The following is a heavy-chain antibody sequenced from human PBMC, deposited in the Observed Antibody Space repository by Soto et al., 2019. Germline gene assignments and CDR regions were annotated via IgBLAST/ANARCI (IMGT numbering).Heavy chain of an antibody. Sequence: SETLSLTCTVSGGSISSGDYYWSWIRQPPGKGLEWIGYINYSGSTYYNPSLKSRVTISVDTSKNQFSLKLSSVTAADTAVYYCARIILFDYGEYYFDYWGQGTLVTVSS. D-gene: IGHD4-17*01. CDR3: ARIILFDYGEYYFDY. CDR1: GGSISSGDYY. J-gene: IGHJ4*02. V-gene: IGHV4-30-4*01. CDR2: INYSGST.